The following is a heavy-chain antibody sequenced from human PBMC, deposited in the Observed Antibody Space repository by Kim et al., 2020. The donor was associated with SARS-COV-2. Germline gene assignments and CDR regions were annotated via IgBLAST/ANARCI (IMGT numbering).Heavy chain of an antibody. Sequence: VKGGFTISRDNAKNSLYLQRNSLRAKDTALYYCARDQGYSSGWAHFDYWGQGTLVTVSS. CDR3: ARDQGYSSGWAHFDY. V-gene: IGHV3-20*03. J-gene: IGHJ4*02. D-gene: IGHD6-19*01.